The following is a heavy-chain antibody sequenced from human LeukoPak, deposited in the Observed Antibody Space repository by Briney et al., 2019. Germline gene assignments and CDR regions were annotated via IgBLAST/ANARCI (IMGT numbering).Heavy chain of an antibody. CDR1: GFTFSSYG. CDR3: AKDGAYDFWSGYPTYYFDY. CDR2: IRYDGSNK. D-gene: IGHD3-3*01. Sequence: GGSLRLSCAASGFTFSSYGMHWVRQAPGKGLEWVAFIRYDGSNKYYADSVKGRFTISRDNSKNTLYLQMNSLRAEDTAVYYCAKDGAYDFWSGYPTYYFDYWGQGTLVTVSS. J-gene: IGHJ4*02. V-gene: IGHV3-30*02.